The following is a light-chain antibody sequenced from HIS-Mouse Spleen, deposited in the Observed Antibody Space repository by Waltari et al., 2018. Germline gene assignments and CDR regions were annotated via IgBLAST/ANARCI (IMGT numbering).Light chain of an antibody. Sequence: EIVLTQSPGTLSLSPGERATLSCRASQSVSSSYLAWYQQKPGQTPRLLIHGASSRATGIPDRFSGSGSGTDFTITISRLEPEDFAVYYCQQYGSSPTFGQGTKVEIK. CDR2: GAS. CDR3: QQYGSSPT. V-gene: IGKV3-20*01. J-gene: IGKJ1*01. CDR1: QSVSSSY.